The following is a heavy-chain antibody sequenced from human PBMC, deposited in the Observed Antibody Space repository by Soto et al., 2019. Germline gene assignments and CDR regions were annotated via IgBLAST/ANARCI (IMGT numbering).Heavy chain of an antibody. D-gene: IGHD6-6*01. CDR2: IYSGGST. Sequence: VQLVESGGGLVKPGGSLRLSCAASGFTFSDYYMSWIRQAPGKGLEWVSVIYSGGSTYYADSVKGRFTISRDNSKNTLYLQMNSLRAEDTAVYYCARGQLPNYWGQGTLVTVSS. CDR3: ARGQLPNY. CDR1: GFTFSDYY. V-gene: IGHV3-66*01. J-gene: IGHJ4*02.